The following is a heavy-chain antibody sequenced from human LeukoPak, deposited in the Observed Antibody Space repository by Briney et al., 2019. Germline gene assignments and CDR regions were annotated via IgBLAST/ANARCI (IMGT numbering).Heavy chain of an antibody. V-gene: IGHV4-59*12. D-gene: IGHD3-10*01. J-gene: IGHJ4*02. CDR1: GGSISSYY. CDR2: IYYSGST. CDR3: ARGGDRSFDY. Sequence: SETLSLTCTVSGGSISSYYWSWIRQPPGKGLEWIGYIYYSGSTNYNPSLKSRVTISVDKAKNQFSLNLNSVTAADTAVNYCARGGDRSFDYWGQGTLVTVSS.